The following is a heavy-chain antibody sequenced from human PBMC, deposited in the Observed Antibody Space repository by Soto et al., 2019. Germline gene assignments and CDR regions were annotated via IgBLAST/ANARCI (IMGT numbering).Heavy chain of an antibody. J-gene: IGHJ2*01. V-gene: IGHV3-21*01. CDR1: GFTFSSYS. CDR3: ARGGHMATYWYFDL. Sequence: EVQLVESGGGLVKPGGSLRLSCAASGFTFSSYSMNWVRQAPGKGLEWVSSISSSSSYIYYADSVKGRFTISRDNAKNSLYLQMNSLRAEDTAVYYCARGGHMATYWYFDLWGRGTLVTVSS. CDR2: ISSSSSYI.